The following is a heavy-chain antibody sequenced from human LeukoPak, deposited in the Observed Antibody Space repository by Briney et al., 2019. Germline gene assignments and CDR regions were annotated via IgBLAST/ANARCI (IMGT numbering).Heavy chain of an antibody. D-gene: IGHD6-13*01. CDR3: ARRSDSSSWYGVDY. V-gene: IGHV4-4*07. CDR2: IYTSGST. CDR1: GGSISSYY. J-gene: IGHJ4*02. Sequence: PSETLSLTCTVSGGSISSYYWSWIRQPAGKGLEWIGRIYTSGSTNYNPSLKSRVTMSVDTSKNQFSLKLSSVTAADTAVYYCARRSDSSSWYGVDYWGQGTLVTVSS.